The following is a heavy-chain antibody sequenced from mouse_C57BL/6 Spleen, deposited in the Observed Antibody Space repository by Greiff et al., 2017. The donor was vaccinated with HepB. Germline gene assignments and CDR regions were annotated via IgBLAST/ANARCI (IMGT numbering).Heavy chain of an antibody. J-gene: IGHJ3*01. CDR2: IYPGDGDT. D-gene: IGHD1-1*01. V-gene: IGHV1-82*01. Sequence: VQLQQSGPELVKPGASVKISCKASGYAFSSSWMNWVKQRPGKGLEWIGRIYPGDGDTNYNGKFKGKATLTADKSSSTAYMQLSSMTSEDSAVYFCAAITTDGGFAYWGQGTLVTVSA. CDR1: GYAFSSSW. CDR3: AAITTDGGFAY.